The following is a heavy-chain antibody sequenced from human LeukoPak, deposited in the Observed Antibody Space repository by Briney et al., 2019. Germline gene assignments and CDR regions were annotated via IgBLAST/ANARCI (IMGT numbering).Heavy chain of an antibody. CDR3: ARDSDYYDSSGSFDY. Sequence: GGSLRLSCAASGFTFSTYTMHWVRQAPGKGLEYVSAISGYGDSTYYANSVKGRFTISRDNSKNTLYLQMGSLRAEDMAVYYCARDSDYYDSSGSFDYWGQGTLVTASS. CDR2: ISGYGDST. J-gene: IGHJ4*02. D-gene: IGHD3-22*01. V-gene: IGHV3-64*01. CDR1: GFTFSTYT.